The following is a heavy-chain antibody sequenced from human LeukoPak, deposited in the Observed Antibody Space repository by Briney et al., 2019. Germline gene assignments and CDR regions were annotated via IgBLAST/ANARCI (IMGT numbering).Heavy chain of an antibody. Sequence: ASAKVSCKASGYTFRTFYIHWVRQAPGQGLEWMGMINPSGGSTSHTQKFQGRVTMTRDTSTSTVYMELSSLRSEDAAVYYCARGPPHGDYSIVFDFWGQGTLVTVSS. CDR3: ARGPPHGDYSIVFDF. J-gene: IGHJ4*02. V-gene: IGHV1-46*01. CDR2: INPSGGST. D-gene: IGHD4-17*01. CDR1: GYTFRTFY.